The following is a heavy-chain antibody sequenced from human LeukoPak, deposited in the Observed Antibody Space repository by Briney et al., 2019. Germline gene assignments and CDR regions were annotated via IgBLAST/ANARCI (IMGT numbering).Heavy chain of an antibody. CDR1: GFTFSTYS. Sequence: GGSLRLSCAASGFTFSTYSMNWVRQAPGKGLEWVSSISSSSSYIYYVDSVKGRFTISRDNAKNSLYLQMNRLRAEDTAVYYCAKSFWWFGEFSPFDYWGQGTLVTVSS. V-gene: IGHV3-21*01. CDR3: AKSFWWFGEFSPFDY. CDR2: ISSSSSYI. D-gene: IGHD3-10*01. J-gene: IGHJ4*02.